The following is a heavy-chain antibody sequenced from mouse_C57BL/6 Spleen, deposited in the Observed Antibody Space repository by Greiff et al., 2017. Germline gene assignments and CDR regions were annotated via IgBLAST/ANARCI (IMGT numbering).Heavy chain of an antibody. V-gene: IGHV1-50*01. CDR3: ARSNWDPFAY. J-gene: IGHJ3*01. D-gene: IGHD4-1*02. CDR2: IDPSDSYT. CDR1: GYTFTSYW. Sequence: VQLQQPGAELVKPGASVKLSCKASGYTFTSYWMQWVKQRPGQGLEWIGEIDPSDSYTNYNQKFKGKATLTVDTSSSTAYMQLSSLTSEDSAVYYCARSNWDPFAYWGQGTLVTVAA.